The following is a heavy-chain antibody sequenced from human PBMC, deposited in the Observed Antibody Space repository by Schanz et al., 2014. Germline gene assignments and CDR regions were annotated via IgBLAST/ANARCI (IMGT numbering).Heavy chain of an antibody. CDR1: GYTFTSYG. J-gene: IGHJ4*02. Sequence: QVQLVQSGAEVKKPGASVKVSCKASGYTFTSYGISWVRQAPGQGPEWMGWISDYNADTKYAQKVQGRVTMTTDTSISTAYMDLSSLRSEDTAVYYCARGQYYYDSSGYLQNDYWGQGTLVTVSS. V-gene: IGHV1-18*04. D-gene: IGHD3-22*01. CDR3: ARGQYYYDSSGYLQNDY. CDR2: ISDYNADT.